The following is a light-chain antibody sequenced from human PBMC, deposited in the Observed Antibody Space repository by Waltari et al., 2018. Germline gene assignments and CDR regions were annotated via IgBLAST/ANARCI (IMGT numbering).Light chain of an antibody. CDR1: QDIGGY. J-gene: IGKJ2*01. V-gene: IGKV1-33*01. CDR3: QYYDNLPMFT. Sequence: DIQLTQSPSSLAASVGDRVTLTCRASQDIGGYLNWYLQQPGRAPKLLIYKTSLLRTGVPSRFSGGASRTDYTLTITNLQPEDIATYYCQYYDNLPMFTFGPGTKVEIK. CDR2: KTS.